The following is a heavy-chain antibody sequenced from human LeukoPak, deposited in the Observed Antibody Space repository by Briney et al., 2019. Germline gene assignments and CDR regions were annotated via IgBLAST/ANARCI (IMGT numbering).Heavy chain of an antibody. Sequence: PGGSLRLSCAASGFTFSSYAMSWVRQAPGKGLEWVSAISGSGGSTYYADSVKGRFTISRDNSKNTLYLQMNSLRAEDTAVYYRAKDTGSGYYYYYGMDVWGQGTTVTVSS. CDR1: GFTFSSYA. CDR2: ISGSGGST. V-gene: IGHV3-23*01. D-gene: IGHD2-15*01. J-gene: IGHJ6*02. CDR3: AKDTGSGYYYYYGMDV.